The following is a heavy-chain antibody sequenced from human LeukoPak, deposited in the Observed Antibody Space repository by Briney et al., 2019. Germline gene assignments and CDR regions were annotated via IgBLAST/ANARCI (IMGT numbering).Heavy chain of an antibody. J-gene: IGHJ4*02. D-gene: IGHD3-22*01. V-gene: IGHV4-39*01. CDR1: GDSISTSSYY. Sequence: PSETLSLTCTVSGDSISTSSYYWGWIRQPPGKGLEWLGSIYYSGSTYYNPSLKSRVTISVDMSKNQFSLNLYSVTAADTAVFYCARSYYYDYRQIDYWGQGTLVTVSS. CDR3: ARSYYYDYRQIDY. CDR2: IYYSGST.